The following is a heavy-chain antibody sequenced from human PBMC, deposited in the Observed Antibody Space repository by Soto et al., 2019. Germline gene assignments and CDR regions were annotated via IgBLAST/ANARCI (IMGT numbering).Heavy chain of an antibody. CDR3: ARANRRVAAAGTWYFDL. Sequence: ASVKVSCKDSGYALTSYAMHWVRQAPGQRLEWMGWINAGNGNTKYSQKFQGRVTITRDTSASTAYMELSSLRSEDTAVYYCARANRRVAAAGTWYFDLWGRGTLVTVSS. J-gene: IGHJ2*01. CDR2: INAGNGNT. D-gene: IGHD6-13*01. CDR1: GYALTSYA. V-gene: IGHV1-3*01.